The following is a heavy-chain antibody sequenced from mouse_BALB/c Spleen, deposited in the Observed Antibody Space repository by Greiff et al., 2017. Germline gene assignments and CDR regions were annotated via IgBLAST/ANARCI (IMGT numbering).Heavy chain of an antibody. CDR1: GFTFSSFG. CDR2: ISSGSSTI. Sequence: EVQVVESGGGLVQPGGSRKLSCAASGFTFSSFGMHWVRQAPEKGLEWVAYISSGSSTIYYADTVKGRFTISRDNPKNTLFLQMTSLRSEDTAMYYCATLGGTTGFAYWGQGTLVTVSA. D-gene: IGHD1-1*01. CDR3: ATLGGTTGFAY. J-gene: IGHJ3*01. V-gene: IGHV5-17*02.